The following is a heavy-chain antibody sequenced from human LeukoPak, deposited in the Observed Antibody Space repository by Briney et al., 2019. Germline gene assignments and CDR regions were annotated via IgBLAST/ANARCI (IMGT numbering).Heavy chain of an antibody. CDR2: ISGSGGSI. J-gene: IGHJ4*02. Sequence: GGSLRLSCAASGFTFSSYAMSWVRQAPGKGLEWVSVISGSGGSIYYADSVKGRFTISRDNAKNSLYLQMNSLRAEDTAVYYCARDRGGSYSAIDYWGQGTLVPVSS. CDR1: GFTFSSYA. V-gene: IGHV3-23*01. D-gene: IGHD1-26*01. CDR3: ARDRGGSYSAIDY.